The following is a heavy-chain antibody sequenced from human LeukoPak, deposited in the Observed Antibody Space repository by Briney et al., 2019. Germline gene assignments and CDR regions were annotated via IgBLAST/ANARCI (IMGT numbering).Heavy chain of an antibody. Sequence: GGSLRLSCAASGFTFSSYGMHWVRQAPGNGLEWVAFIRYDGSNKYFADSVKGRFTISRDNSKNTLYLQMNSLRAEDTAVYYCARGVVPAAISEFHYWGQGTLVTVSS. CDR1: GFTFSSYG. V-gene: IGHV3-30*02. CDR2: IRYDGSNK. J-gene: IGHJ4*02. CDR3: ARGVVPAAISEFHY. D-gene: IGHD2-2*01.